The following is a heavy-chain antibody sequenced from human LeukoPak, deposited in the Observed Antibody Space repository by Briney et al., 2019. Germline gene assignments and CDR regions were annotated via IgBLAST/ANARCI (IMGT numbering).Heavy chain of an antibody. CDR3: AKDHGAAAAFDY. V-gene: IGHV3-23*01. CDR2: ISGGGGST. D-gene: IGHD6-13*01. CDR1: GFTFSSYW. J-gene: IGHJ4*02. Sequence: GGSLRLPCAASGFTFSSYWMTWVRQAPGKGLEWVSAISGGGGSTSYADSVKGRFTISRDNSKNTLYLQMNSLRAEDTAVYYCAKDHGAAAAFDYWGQGTLVTVSS.